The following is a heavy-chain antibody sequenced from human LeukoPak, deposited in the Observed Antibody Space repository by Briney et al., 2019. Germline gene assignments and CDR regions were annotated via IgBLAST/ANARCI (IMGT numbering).Heavy chain of an antibody. Sequence: GATVKISCKASGYTFTDYYMHWVQQAPGKGLEWMGRVDPEDGETIYAEKFQGRVTITADTSTDTAYMELSSLRSEDTAVYYCATPMVRGPEEKNAFDIWGQGTMVTVSS. CDR1: GYTFTDYY. V-gene: IGHV1-69-2*01. J-gene: IGHJ3*02. CDR2: VDPEDGET. D-gene: IGHD3-10*01. CDR3: ATPMVRGPEEKNAFDI.